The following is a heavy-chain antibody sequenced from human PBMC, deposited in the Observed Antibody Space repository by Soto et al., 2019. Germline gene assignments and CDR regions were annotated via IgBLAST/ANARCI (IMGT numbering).Heavy chain of an antibody. J-gene: IGHJ3*01. D-gene: IGHD1-1*01. Sequence: ESGGGLMQPGESLRLSCAASGLTVSGKKCVAWVRQAPGKGLEWVSALYDVDGSFYADSVKGRFTTSSDSSKTTVYLQMNGLRPDDTAVYYCATWHEREHAYDVWGQGTTVTVSS. CDR3: ATWHEREHAYDV. CDR2: LYDVDGS. CDR1: GLTVSGKKC. V-gene: IGHV3-53*01.